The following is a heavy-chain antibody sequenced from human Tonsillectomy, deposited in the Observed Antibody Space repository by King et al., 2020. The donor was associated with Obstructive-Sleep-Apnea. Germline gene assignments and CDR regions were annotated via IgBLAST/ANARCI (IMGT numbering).Heavy chain of an antibody. CDR1: GYTFTSYY. CDR3: ARVGVAGSSHGRVYFDY. J-gene: IGHJ4*02. Sequence: LQLVQSGAEMKKPGASVKLSCKASGYTFTSYYMHWVRQAPGQGLEWMGMINPSGGSTSYAQKFQGRVTMTRDTSTSTVYMELSSLRSEDTAVYYCARVGVAGSSHGRVYFDYWGQGTLVTVSS. CDR2: INPSGGST. D-gene: IGHD6-6*01. V-gene: IGHV1-46*01.